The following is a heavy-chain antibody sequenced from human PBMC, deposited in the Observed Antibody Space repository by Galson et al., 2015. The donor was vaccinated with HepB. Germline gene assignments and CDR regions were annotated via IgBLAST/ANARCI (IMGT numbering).Heavy chain of an antibody. D-gene: IGHD6-25*01. CDR1: GFTFSNYI. V-gene: IGHV3-21*01. Sequence: SLRLSCAASGFTFSNYIINWVRQAPGKGLEWVSSISGSSTYIYYADSVKGRFTISRDNDRNSLYLQMNSLRAEDTAVYYCARAGSSGSSWVGYWGQGTLVTVSS. CDR2: ISGSSTYI. J-gene: IGHJ4*02. CDR3: ARAGSSGSSWVGY.